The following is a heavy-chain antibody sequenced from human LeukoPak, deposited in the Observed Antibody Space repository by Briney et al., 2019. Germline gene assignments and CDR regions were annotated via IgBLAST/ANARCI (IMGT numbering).Heavy chain of an antibody. J-gene: IGHJ4*02. CDR1: GYTFTGYY. Sequence: GASVKVSCKASGYTFTGYYMHWVRQAPGQGLEWMGWINPNSGGTNYAQKFQGRVTMTRDTSLSTAYMELSRLRSDDTAVYYCARDSGERGSGSYLIAYWGQGTLVTVSS. CDR3: ARDSGERGSGSYLIAY. CDR2: INPNSGGT. D-gene: IGHD3-10*01. V-gene: IGHV1-2*02.